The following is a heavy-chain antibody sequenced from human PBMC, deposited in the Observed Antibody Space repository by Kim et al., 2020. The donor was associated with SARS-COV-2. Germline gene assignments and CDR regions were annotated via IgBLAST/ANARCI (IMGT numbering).Heavy chain of an antibody. CDR2: T. Sequence: TRYRPSFQGQVTISADKSISTAYLQWSSLKASDTAMYYCARQGIGLPFDYWGQGTLVTVSS. CDR3: ARQGIGLPFDY. J-gene: IGHJ4*02. D-gene: IGHD2-8*01. V-gene: IGHV5-51*01.